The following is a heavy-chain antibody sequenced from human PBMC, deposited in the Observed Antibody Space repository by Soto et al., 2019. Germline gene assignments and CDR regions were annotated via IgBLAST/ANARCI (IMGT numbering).Heavy chain of an antibody. CDR2: ISYDGSNK. CDR3: ARGYGDPITFDY. V-gene: IGHV3-30-3*01. CDR1: GFTFSSYA. Sequence: QVQLVESGGGVVQPGRSLRLSCAASGFTFSSYAMHWVRQAPGTWLEWVAVISYDGSNKYYADSVKGRFTISRDNSKNTLYLQMTSLRAEDTAVYYCARGYGDPITFDYWGQGTLVTVAS. D-gene: IGHD4-17*01. J-gene: IGHJ4*02.